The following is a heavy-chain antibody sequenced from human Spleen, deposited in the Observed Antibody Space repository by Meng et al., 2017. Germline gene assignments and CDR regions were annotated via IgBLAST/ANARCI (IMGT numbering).Heavy chain of an antibody. D-gene: IGHD1-26*01. CDR2: IKSNTDGGTA. CDR3: TWDDKAVSDY. J-gene: IGHJ4*02. CDR1: GFYFNNAW. V-gene: IGHV3-15*01. Sequence: EVHLLGSGGDLVKPGGSLRLSCAASGFYFNNAWMSWVRQAPGKGLEWVGRIKSNTDGGTAEYAAPVTGRFTISRDDSKSTLYLQMSGLRIDDTGVYYCTWDDKAVSDYWGQGTLVTVSS.